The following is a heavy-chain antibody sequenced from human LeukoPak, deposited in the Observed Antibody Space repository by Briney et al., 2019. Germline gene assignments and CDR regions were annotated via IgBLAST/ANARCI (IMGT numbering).Heavy chain of an antibody. D-gene: IGHD3-10*01. Sequence: ASVKVSCKASGCTFTSYYMHWVRQAPGQGLEWMGIINPSGGSTSYAQKFQGRVTMTRDTSTSTVYMELSSLRSEDTAVYYCAREMYGSGSYPTYWYFDLWGRGTLVTVSS. J-gene: IGHJ2*01. CDR3: AREMYGSGSYPTYWYFDL. V-gene: IGHV1-46*01. CDR1: GCTFTSYY. CDR2: INPSGGST.